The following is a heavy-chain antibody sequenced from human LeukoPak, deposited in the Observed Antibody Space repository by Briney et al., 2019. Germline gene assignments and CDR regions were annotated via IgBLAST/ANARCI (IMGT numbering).Heavy chain of an antibody. Sequence: PGGSLRLSCAASGFTFSSYAMSWVRQAPVKGLDWVSGISGSGGSTYYADSVKGRFTISRGNSKNTMYLQMNSLRAEDTAAYYCAKESAYDILTGYSDYWGQGTLVTVSS. CDR3: AKESAYDILTGYSDY. CDR1: GFTFSSYA. J-gene: IGHJ4*02. CDR2: ISGSGGST. D-gene: IGHD3-9*01. V-gene: IGHV3-23*01.